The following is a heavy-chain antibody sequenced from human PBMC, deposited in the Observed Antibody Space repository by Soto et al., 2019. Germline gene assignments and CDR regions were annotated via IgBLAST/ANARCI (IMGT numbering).Heavy chain of an antibody. CDR2: IYYSGST. Sequence: SETLSLTCTVSGGSISSYYWSWIRQPPGKGLEWIGYIYYSGSTNYNPSLKSRVTISVDTSKNQFSLKLSSVTAADTAVYYCARGFYEYSSGWYWFPWGQGTLVTVSS. J-gene: IGHJ5*02. V-gene: IGHV4-59*08. D-gene: IGHD6-19*01. CDR3: ARGFYEYSSGWYWFP. CDR1: GGSISSYY.